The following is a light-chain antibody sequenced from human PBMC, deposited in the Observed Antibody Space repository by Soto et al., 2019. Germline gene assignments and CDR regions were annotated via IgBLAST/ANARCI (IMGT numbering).Light chain of an antibody. CDR2: GAS. V-gene: IGKV3-15*01. CDR1: QSVSSS. J-gene: IGKJ5*01. CDR3: QQYNDWPPIP. Sequence: EIVMTQSPATLSVSPGERATLSCRASQSVSSSLAWYQQKPGQAPRLLIYGASTRATGIPAKFSGSGSGTEFTLTISSLQSEDFAVYYCQQYNDWPPIPFGQGPRLEIK.